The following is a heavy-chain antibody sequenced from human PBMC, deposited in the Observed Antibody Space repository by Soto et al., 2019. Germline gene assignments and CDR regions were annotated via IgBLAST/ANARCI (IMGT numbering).Heavy chain of an antibody. Sequence: SQTLSLTCAISGDSVSSNSAAWNWIRQSPSRGLEWLGRTYYRSKWYNDYAVSGKSRITINPDTSKNQFSLQLNSVTPEDTAVYYCAREEVKQWLVGGWFDPWGQGTLVTVSS. CDR2: TYYRSKWYN. V-gene: IGHV6-1*01. CDR1: GDSVSSNSAA. CDR3: AREEVKQWLVGGWFDP. J-gene: IGHJ5*02. D-gene: IGHD6-19*01.